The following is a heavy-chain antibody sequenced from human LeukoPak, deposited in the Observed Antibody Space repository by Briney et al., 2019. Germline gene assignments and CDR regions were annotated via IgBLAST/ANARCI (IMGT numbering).Heavy chain of an antibody. D-gene: IGHD6-13*01. CDR2: IYNSASS. Sequence: SETLSLTCTVSGGSISSYYWSWIRQPPGKGLEYIGYIYNSASSNYNPSLKSRVTISLDTSKNQFSLRLSSVTAADTAVYYCARAAAGTVAGYYYYYMDVWGKGTTVTVSS. CDR1: GGSISSYY. J-gene: IGHJ6*03. V-gene: IGHV4-59*01. CDR3: ARAAAGTVAGYYYYYMDV.